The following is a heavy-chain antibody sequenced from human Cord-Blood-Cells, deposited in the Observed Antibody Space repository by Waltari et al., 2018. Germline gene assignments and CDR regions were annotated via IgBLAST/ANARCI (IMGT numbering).Heavy chain of an antibody. CDR1: GYTFTGYA. Sequence: QVQLVQSGAEVKKPGASVKVSCKASGYTFTGYAMRWVRPAPGQRLEWMGWINAGNGNTKYSQKFQGRVTMTRDRSASTAYMELSSLRSEDTAVYYCARAGGIYDMSDAFDIWGQGTMVTVSS. CDR3: ARAGGIYDMSDAFDI. CDR2: INAGNGNT. J-gene: IGHJ3*02. D-gene: IGHD3-9*01. V-gene: IGHV1-3*01.